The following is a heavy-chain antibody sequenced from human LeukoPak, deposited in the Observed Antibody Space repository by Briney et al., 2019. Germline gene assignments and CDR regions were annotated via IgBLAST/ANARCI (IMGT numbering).Heavy chain of an antibody. D-gene: IGHD6-19*01. J-gene: IGHJ3*02. CDR1: GGTFSSYT. CDR3: ARVPGIAVADQAFDI. Sequence: SVKVSCKASGGTFSSYTISWVRQAPGQGLEWMGRIIPILGIANYAQKFQGRVTITADKSMSTAYMEPSSLRSEDTAVYYCARVPGIAVADQAFDIWGQGTMVTVSS. V-gene: IGHV1-69*02. CDR2: IIPILGIA.